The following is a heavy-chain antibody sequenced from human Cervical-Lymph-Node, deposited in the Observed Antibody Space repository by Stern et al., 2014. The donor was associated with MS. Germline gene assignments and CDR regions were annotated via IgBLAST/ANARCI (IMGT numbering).Heavy chain of an antibody. V-gene: IGHV3-21*01. D-gene: IGHD3-16*02. CDR3: VRDGDYDNPWGSCRREYYFDH. Sequence: EVQLVESGGGLVKPGGSLRLSCAASGFTFSPYSMNWVRQAPGKGLEWVSSISSRGTYIFYADSVKGRFTVSRDNAKNSLFLQMNSLRAEDTAVYYCVRDGDYDNPWGSCRREYYFDHWGQGTLVTVSS. CDR1: GFTFSPYS. J-gene: IGHJ4*02. CDR2: ISSRGTYI.